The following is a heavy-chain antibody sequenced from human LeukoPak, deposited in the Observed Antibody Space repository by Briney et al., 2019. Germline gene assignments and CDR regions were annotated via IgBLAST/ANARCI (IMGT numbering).Heavy chain of an antibody. CDR3: AAEKVGATDYFDY. CDR2: ISGSGGST. Sequence: GGSLRLSCAASGFTFSSYAMSWVRQAPGKGLEWVSAISGSGGSTYYADSVKGRFTTSRDNSKNTLYLQMNSLRAEYTAVYYCAAEKVGATDYFDYWGQGTLVTVSS. J-gene: IGHJ4*02. CDR1: GFTFSSYA. D-gene: IGHD1-26*01. V-gene: IGHV3-23*01.